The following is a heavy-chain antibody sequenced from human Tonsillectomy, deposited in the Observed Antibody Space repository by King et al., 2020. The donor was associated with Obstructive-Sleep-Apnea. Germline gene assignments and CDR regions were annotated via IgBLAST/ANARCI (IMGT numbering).Heavy chain of an antibody. CDR2: ISGSGGST. CDR1: GFTFSSYA. CDR3: AKAQQYCSGGSCYSSVDY. D-gene: IGHD2-15*01. V-gene: IGHV3-23*04. J-gene: IGHJ4*02. Sequence: EVQLVESGGVLVQPGGSLRLSCAASGFTFSSYAMTWVRQAPGKGLEWVSTISGSGGSTYYADSVKGRFTISRDNSKNTLYLQMNSLSAEDTAVYYCAKAQQYCSGGSCYSSVDYWGQGTLVTVSS.